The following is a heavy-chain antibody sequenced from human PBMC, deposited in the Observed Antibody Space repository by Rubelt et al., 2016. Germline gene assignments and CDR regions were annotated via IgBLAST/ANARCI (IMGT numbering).Heavy chain of an antibody. Sequence: EVQLVESGGGLVKPGGSLRLSCAASGFTFSSYSMNWVRQAPGKGLEWVLSISSSSSYIYYADSVKGRFTISRDNAKNSLYLQMNSLRAEETAVYYCGSWDSHPLYYVDYWGQGTLVTVSS. V-gene: IGHV3-21*01. D-gene: IGHD1-26*01. CDR3: GSWDSHPLYYVDY. CDR1: GFTFSSYS. CDR2: ISSSSSYI. J-gene: IGHJ4*02.